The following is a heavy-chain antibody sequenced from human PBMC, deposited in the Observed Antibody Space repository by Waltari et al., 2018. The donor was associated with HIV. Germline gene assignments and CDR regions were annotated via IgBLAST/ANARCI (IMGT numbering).Heavy chain of an antibody. CDR1: GFTFSSYA. CDR2: ISGSGGST. D-gene: IGHD3-22*01. V-gene: IGHV3-23*01. Sequence: EVQLLESGGGLVQPGGSLRLSCAASGFTFSSYAMSWVRQAPGKGLEWVSAISGSGGSTYYADSVKGRFTISRDNSKNSLYLQMNSLRAEDTAVYYCAKDLYYYDSSGYFEGYWGQGTLVTVSS. CDR3: AKDLYYYDSSGYFEGY. J-gene: IGHJ4*02.